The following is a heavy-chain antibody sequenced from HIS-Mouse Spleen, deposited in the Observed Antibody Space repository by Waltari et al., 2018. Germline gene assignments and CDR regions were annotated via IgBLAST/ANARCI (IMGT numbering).Heavy chain of an antibody. CDR2: IYYSGST. Sequence: QLQLQEAGPGLVKPSETLSLTCTGHGGPLRSSSYYCGWIRQPPGKGLEWIGSIYYSGSTYYNPSLKSGVTISVDTSKNQFSLKLSSVTAADTAVYYCAREIPYSSSWYDWYFDLWGRGTLVTVSS. J-gene: IGHJ2*01. D-gene: IGHD6-13*01. CDR3: AREIPYSSSWYDWYFDL. CDR1: GGPLRSSSYY. V-gene: IGHV4-39*07.